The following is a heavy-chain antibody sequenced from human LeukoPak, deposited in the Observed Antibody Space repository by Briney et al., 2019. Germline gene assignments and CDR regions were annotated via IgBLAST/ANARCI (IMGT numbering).Heavy chain of an antibody. CDR2: IYYSGST. CDR3: ARNGAAAGNYYYYGMDV. V-gene: IGHV4-59*01. J-gene: IGHJ6*02. CDR1: GGSISSYH. D-gene: IGHD6-13*01. Sequence: KTSETLSLTCTVSGGSISSYHWSWIRQPPGKGLEWIGYIYYSGSTNYNPSLKSRVTISVDTSKKQFSLKLSLVTAADTAVYYCARNGAAAGNYYYYGMDVWGQGTTLTVSS.